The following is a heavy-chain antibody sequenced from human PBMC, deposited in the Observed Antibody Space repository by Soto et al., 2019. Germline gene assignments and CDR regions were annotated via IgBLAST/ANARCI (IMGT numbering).Heavy chain of an antibody. CDR3: ARGLISGVVTYGFDS. V-gene: IGHV3-64*01. J-gene: IGHJ4*02. CDR1: GFTFSSYA. D-gene: IGHD3-3*01. Sequence: GGSLRLSCAASGFTFSSYAMHWVRQAPGKGLEYVSAIVSNGGTTYYANSVKGRFTISRDNSKNTLYLQMGSLRAEDMGVYYCARGLISGVVTYGFDSWGQGTLVTVSS. CDR2: IVSNGGTT.